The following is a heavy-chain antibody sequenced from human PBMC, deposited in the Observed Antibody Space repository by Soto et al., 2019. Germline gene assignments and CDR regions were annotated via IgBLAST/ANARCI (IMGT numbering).Heavy chain of an antibody. CDR1: GVYIRSVGYC. D-gene: IGHD1-26*01. CDR3: ARHSRSSHYYDGMDV. CDR2: IYYSGST. J-gene: IGHJ6*02. V-gene: IGHV4-30-4*01. Sequence: PSETQSLTYTDCGVYIRSVGYCWSWISKTTGKRQEWIGYIYYSGSTHYNPYLMSRVSISVDTSKNQFSLKLSSVTAADTALYYCARHSRSSHYYDGMDVWGQGTTVTVSS.